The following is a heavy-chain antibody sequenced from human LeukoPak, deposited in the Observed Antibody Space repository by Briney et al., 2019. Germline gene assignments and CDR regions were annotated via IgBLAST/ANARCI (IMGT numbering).Heavy chain of an antibody. CDR3: ARGGGRDPFNVAY. CDR2: IKPDGSAQ. Sequence: PGGSLRLSCAASGFTFSRYWMSWVRQAPGKGLEWVANIKPDGSAQYYVDSVKGRFTISRDNAKNSLYLQMNSLRVEDTAVYYCARGGGRDPFNVAYWGQGTLVTVSS. CDR1: GFTFSRYW. D-gene: IGHD3-10*01. J-gene: IGHJ4*02. V-gene: IGHV3-7*04.